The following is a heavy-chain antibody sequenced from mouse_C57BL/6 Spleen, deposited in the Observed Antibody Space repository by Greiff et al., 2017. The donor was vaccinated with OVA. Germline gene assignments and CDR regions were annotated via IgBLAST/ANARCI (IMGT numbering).Heavy chain of an antibody. CDR3: ARKGVGYFDY. J-gene: IGHJ2*01. V-gene: IGHV1-64*01. Sequence: QVQLQQPGAELVKPGASVKLSCKASGYTFTSYWMHWVKQRPGQGLEWIGMIHPNSGSTNYNEKFKSKATLTVDKSSSTAYMQLSSLTSEDYAVYYCARKGVGYFDYWGQGTTLTVSS. CDR2: IHPNSGST. CDR1: GYTFTSYW. D-gene: IGHD1-3*01.